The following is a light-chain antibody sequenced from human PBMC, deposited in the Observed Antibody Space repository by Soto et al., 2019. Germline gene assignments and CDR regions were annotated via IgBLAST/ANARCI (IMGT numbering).Light chain of an antibody. V-gene: IGKV1-8*01. CDR1: QGISSY. J-gene: IGKJ1*01. Sequence: AIRMTQSPSSLSASTGDRVTITCRASQGISSYLAWYQQKPGKAPKLLIYAASTLQSGVPSRFSGSGSGTDFTLTISCLQSEDFATYYCQQYDNWPPGTFGQGTKVDIK. CDR2: AAS. CDR3: QQYDNWPPGT.